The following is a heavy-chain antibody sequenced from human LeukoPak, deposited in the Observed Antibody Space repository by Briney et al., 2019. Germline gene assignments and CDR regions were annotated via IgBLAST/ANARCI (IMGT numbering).Heavy chain of an antibody. CDR2: IRYDGSNK. CDR1: GFTFSSYG. V-gene: IGHV3-30*02. Sequence: PGGSLRLSCAASGFTFSSYGMHWVRQAPGKGLEWVAFIRYDGSNKHYADSVKGRFTISRDNSKNTLYLQMNSLRAEDTAVYYCARDNRGYYDSSGSSLDDAFDIWGLGTMVTVSS. CDR3: ARDNRGYYDSSGSSLDDAFDI. D-gene: IGHD3-22*01. J-gene: IGHJ3*02.